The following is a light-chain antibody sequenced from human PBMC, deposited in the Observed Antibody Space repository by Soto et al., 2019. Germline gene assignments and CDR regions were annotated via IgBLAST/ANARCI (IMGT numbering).Light chain of an antibody. CDR2: EVS. V-gene: IGLV2-14*01. J-gene: IGLJ1*01. CDR3: QSYDKRLTAYV. Sequence: QSALTQPASVSGSPGQSITISCTGTSSDVSIYNYVSWYQQHPGKAPKLMIYEVSNRPSGVPDRLSASKSGTSASLAITGLQAEDEGHYYCQSYDKRLTAYVFGTGTKLTVL. CDR1: SSDVSIYNY.